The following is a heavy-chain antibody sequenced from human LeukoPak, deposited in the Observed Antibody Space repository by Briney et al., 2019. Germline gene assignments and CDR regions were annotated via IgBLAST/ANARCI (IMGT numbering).Heavy chain of an antibody. Sequence: ASVKVSCKVSGYTLTELSMHWVRQAPGKGLEWMGGFDPEDGETIYAQKFQGRVTMTEDTSTDTAYMELSSLRSEDTAVYYCATGGPRPSTEITIFGVDHHYYYYGMDVWGQGTTVTVSS. V-gene: IGHV1-24*01. CDR2: FDPEDGET. J-gene: IGHJ6*02. CDR3: ATGGPRPSTEITIFGVDHHYYYYGMDV. D-gene: IGHD3-3*01. CDR1: GYTLTELS.